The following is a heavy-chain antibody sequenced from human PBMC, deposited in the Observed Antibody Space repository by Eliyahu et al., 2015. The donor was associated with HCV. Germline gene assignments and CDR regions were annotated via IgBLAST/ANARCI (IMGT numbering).Heavy chain of an antibody. D-gene: IGHD5-12*01. CDR3: TTSFGDFSGFDYPEY. V-gene: IGHV3-15*01. CDR2: IKTTKTDDGTT. CDR1: XFPFXIXW. J-gene: IGHJ4*02. Sequence: VQLVESGGGFVEPGGSLRLSCAASXFPFXIXWVSWVRQAPGRAREWVXRIKTTKTDDGTTDYAAPVKGRFTMSRDDSTYTLYLEANSLKTEDTAVYYCTTSFGDFSGFDYPEYWGQGVLVTVSS.